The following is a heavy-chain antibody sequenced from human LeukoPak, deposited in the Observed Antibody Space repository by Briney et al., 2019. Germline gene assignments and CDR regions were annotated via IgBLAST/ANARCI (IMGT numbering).Heavy chain of an antibody. CDR2: INPNSGGT. Sequence: GASVKVSCKXSGYTFTGNYMHWVRQAPGQGLEWMGRINPNSGGTNYAQKFQGRVTMTRDTSISTAYMELSRLRSDDTAVYYCAREGTGYSSSWRSGASVDYWGQGTLVTVSS. CDR3: AREGTGYSSSWRSGASVDY. CDR1: GYTFTGNY. J-gene: IGHJ4*02. V-gene: IGHV1-2*02. D-gene: IGHD6-13*01.